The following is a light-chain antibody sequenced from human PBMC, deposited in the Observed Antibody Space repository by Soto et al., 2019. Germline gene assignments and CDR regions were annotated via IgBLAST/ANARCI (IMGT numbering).Light chain of an antibody. J-gene: IGKJ5*01. CDR3: QQRSNWLIT. Sequence: EIVLTQSPATLSLSPGEKKTLSCRASQSVSSYLAWYQQKPGQAPRLLIYDASNRATGIPARFSGSGSGTDFTLTISSLEPEDFAVYYCQQRSNWLITFGQGTRLEIK. CDR2: DAS. CDR1: QSVSSY. V-gene: IGKV3-11*01.